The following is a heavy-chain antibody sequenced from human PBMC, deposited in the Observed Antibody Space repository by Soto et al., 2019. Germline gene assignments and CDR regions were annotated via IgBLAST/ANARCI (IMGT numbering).Heavy chain of an antibody. CDR3: AGPGYSSQDY. CDR1: GFTFSSFA. V-gene: IGHV3-23*01. J-gene: IGHJ4*02. Sequence: LRLSCAASGFTFSSFALSWVRQAPGKGLEWVSAISGSGDGTDYAASVKGRFTISRDNSKNTLYLQMNSLRAEDTAVYYCAGPGYSSQDYWGQGALVTVSS. D-gene: IGHD5-18*01. CDR2: ISGSGDGT.